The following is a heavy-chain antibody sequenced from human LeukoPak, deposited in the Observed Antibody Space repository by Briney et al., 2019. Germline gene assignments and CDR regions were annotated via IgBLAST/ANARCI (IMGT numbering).Heavy chain of an antibody. D-gene: IGHD3-3*01. V-gene: IGHV4-34*01. J-gene: IGHJ4*02. Sequence: SETLSLTCAVYGGSFSGYYWSWIRQPPGKGLEWIGEINHSGSTNYNPSLKSRVSISVDTSKNQFSLKLSSVTAADTAVYYCARVSWSGYPYFDYWGQGTLVTVSS. CDR2: INHSGST. CDR1: GGSFSGYY. CDR3: ARVSWSGYPYFDY.